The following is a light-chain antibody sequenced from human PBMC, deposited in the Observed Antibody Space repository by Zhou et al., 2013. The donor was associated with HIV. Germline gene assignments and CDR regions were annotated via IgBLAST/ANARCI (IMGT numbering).Light chain of an antibody. CDR3: QQYNSYSTWT. CDR1: QSVSR. V-gene: IGKV1-5*03. CDR2: ETS. J-gene: IGKJ1*01. Sequence: TQSPGTLSLSPGERATLSCRASQSVSRLAWYQQKPGEAPNLLIFETSRLEYGVPSRFSGSGSGTEFTLTILSLQPDDFATYYCQQYNSYSTWTFGQGTKVDIK.